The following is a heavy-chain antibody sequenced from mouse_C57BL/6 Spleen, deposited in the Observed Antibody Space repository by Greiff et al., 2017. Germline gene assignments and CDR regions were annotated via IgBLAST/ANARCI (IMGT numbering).Heavy chain of an antibody. V-gene: IGHV1-66*01. CDR1: GYSFTSYY. Sequence: QVQLQQSEPELVKPGASVKISCKASGYSFTSYYIHWVKQRPGQGLEWIGWIYPGSGNTKYNEKFKGKATLTADTSCSTAYMQLSSLTSEDSAVYYCARDSAGYAMEYWGKGTSVSVTS. CDR3: ARDSAGYAMEY. CDR2: IYPGSGNT. D-gene: IGHD3-2*02. J-gene: IGHJ4*01.